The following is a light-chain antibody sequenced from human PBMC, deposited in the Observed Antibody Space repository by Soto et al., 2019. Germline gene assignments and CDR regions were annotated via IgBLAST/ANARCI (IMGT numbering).Light chain of an antibody. CDR2: AAS. J-gene: IGKJ5*01. V-gene: IGKV1-39*01. Sequence: DIQMTQSPSSLSASVGDRVTITCRASESIARHLNWYQQKPGKAPKLLIYAASSLQNGVPSRFRSGGSGTDFTLTISHLQPEDFATYYCQQTYTALSITFGQGTRLEIK. CDR3: QQTYTALSIT. CDR1: ESIARH.